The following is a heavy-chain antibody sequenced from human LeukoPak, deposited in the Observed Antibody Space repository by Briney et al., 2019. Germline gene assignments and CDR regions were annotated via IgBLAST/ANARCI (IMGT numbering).Heavy chain of an antibody. Sequence: GGSLRLSCAASGFTFSNSWVSWVRQAPGKGLEWVANMNQDGSAKGYVDSVKGRFTISRDNARNSLYLQMSSLRPEDTAVYYCATYTHWVAGDVWGQGTTVTVSS. V-gene: IGHV3-7*01. CDR3: ATYTHWVAGDV. CDR2: MNQDGSAK. CDR1: GFTFSNSW. J-gene: IGHJ6*02. D-gene: IGHD3-16*01.